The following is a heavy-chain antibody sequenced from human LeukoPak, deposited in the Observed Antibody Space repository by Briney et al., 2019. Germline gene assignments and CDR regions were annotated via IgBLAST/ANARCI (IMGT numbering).Heavy chain of an antibody. V-gene: IGHV3-23*01. CDR2: ISGSGGST. J-gene: IGHJ4*02. CDR3: AHSPSGYDYRYFDY. Sequence: GGSLRLSCAASGFTFSSYGMSWVRQAPGKGLEWVSAISGSGGSTFYADSVKGRFTISRDNSKNTLYLQMNSLRAEDTAVYYCAHSPSGYDYRYFDYWGQGTLVTVSS. CDR1: GFTFSSYG. D-gene: IGHD5-12*01.